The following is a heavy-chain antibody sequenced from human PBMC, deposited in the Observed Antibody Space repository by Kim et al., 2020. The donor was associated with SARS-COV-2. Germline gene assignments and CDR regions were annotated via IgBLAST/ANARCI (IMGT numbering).Heavy chain of an antibody. J-gene: IGHJ4*02. Sequence: GESLKISCKGSGYSFTSYWISWVRQMPGKGLEWMGRIDPSDSYTNYSPSFQGHVTISADKSISTAYLQWSSLKASDTAMYYCARFRRYYGSGSYSPHDYWGQGTLVTVSS. V-gene: IGHV5-10-1*01. CDR2: IDPSDSYT. D-gene: IGHD3-10*01. CDR1: GYSFTSYW. CDR3: ARFRRYYGSGSYSPHDY.